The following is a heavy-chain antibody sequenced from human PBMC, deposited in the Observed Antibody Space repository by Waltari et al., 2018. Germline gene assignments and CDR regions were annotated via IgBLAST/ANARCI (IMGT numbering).Heavy chain of an antibody. CDR2: INHSGST. D-gene: IGHD3-10*01. J-gene: IGHJ4*02. Sequence: QVQLQQRGAGLLKPSETLSLTCAVYGGSFSGYYWSWIRQPPGKGLEWIGEINHSGSTNYNPSLKSRVTISVDTSKNQFSLKLSSVTAADTAVYYCARGAMVRGVIADYWGQGTLVTVSS. V-gene: IGHV4-34*01. CDR1: GGSFSGYY. CDR3: ARGAMVRGVIADY.